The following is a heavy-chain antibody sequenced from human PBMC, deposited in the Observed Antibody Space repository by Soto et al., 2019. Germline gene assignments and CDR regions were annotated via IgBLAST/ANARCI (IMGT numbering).Heavy chain of an antibody. CDR3: ASFGPERGYSSGWVDY. V-gene: IGHV4-59*01. CDR2: IYYSGST. CDR1: GGSISSYY. J-gene: IGHJ4*02. Sequence: QVQLQESGPGLVKPSETLSLTCTVSGGSISSYYWSWIRQPPGKGLEWIGYIYYSGSTNYNPSLKSRVTISVDPSTNQFSLKLSSVTAADTSVYYCASFGPERGYSSGWVDYWGQGTLVTVSS. D-gene: IGHD6-19*01.